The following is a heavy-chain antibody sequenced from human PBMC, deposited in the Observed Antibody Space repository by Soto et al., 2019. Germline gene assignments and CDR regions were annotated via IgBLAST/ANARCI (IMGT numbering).Heavy chain of an antibody. J-gene: IGHJ4*02. V-gene: IGHV1-69*02. CDR1: GGTFSSYT. CDR3: ASGSITMVRGVPSGY. D-gene: IGHD3-10*01. CDR2: IIPLLGIA. Sequence: QVQLVQSGAEVKKPGSSVKVSCKASGGTFSSYTISWVRQDPGQGLEWMGRIIPLLGIANYEQKFQGRVTITADKSTSKAYMELSSLRSEDTAVYYCASGSITMVRGVPSGYWGQGTLVTVSS.